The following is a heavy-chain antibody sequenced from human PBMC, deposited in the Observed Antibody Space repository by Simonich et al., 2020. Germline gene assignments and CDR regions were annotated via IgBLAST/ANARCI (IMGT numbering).Heavy chain of an antibody. CDR3: ARWAYSSSYFDY. CDR2: NYYSGST. CDR1: GGSISSSSYY. D-gene: IGHD6-6*01. Sequence: QLQLQESGPGLVKPSETLSLTCTVSGGSISSSSYYWGWIRQPPGKGLEWIGSNYYSGSTYYNPTLKGRVTISVDTSKNQFSLKLSSVTAADTAVYYCARWAYSSSYFDYWGQGTLVTVSS. J-gene: IGHJ4*02. V-gene: IGHV4-39*01.